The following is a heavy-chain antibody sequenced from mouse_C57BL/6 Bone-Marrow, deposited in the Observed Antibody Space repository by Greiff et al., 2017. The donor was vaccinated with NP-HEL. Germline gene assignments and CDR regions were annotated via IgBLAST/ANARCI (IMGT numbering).Heavy chain of an antibody. CDR3: TTREGYFAMDY. Sequence: VQLQQSGAELVRPGASVKLSCTASGFNIKDDYMHWVKQRPEQGLEWIGWIDPDNGDTEYASKFQGKATITADTSTNTAYLQLSSLTSEDTAVYYCTTREGYFAMDYWGQGTSVTVSS. CDR1: GFNIKDDY. CDR2: IDPDNGDT. V-gene: IGHV14-4*01. J-gene: IGHJ4*01.